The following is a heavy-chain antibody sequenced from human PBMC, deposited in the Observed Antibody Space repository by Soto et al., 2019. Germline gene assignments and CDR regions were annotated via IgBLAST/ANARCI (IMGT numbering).Heavy chain of an antibody. CDR3: ARDYDLTPGIY. D-gene: IGHD3-22*01. V-gene: IGHV3-7*04. Sequence: EVPLVESGGGLVQPGGSLRLSCAASGFTFSGYWMSWVRQAPGKGLEWVANIKHDGSERYYVDSVEGRFTISKDNAKNSLYLQMNSLRAEDTAVYYCARDYDLTPGIYWGQGTLVTVSS. J-gene: IGHJ4*02. CDR2: IKHDGSER. CDR1: GFTFSGYW.